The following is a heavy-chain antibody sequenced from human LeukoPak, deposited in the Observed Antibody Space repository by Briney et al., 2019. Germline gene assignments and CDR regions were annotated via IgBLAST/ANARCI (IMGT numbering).Heavy chain of an antibody. Sequence: GGSLRLSCVASGFDFRNYGIHWVRQAPGKGLEWVAFIRYDGNVENYADSVKGRFTVSRDNSRNTLHLQMNSLRPEDTAVYYCAKDRRSGSKDANNYFDSWGRGTLATVSS. CDR1: GFDFRNYG. J-gene: IGHJ4*02. CDR2: IRYDGNVE. V-gene: IGHV3-30*02. D-gene: IGHD3-3*01. CDR3: AKDRRSGSKDANNYFDS.